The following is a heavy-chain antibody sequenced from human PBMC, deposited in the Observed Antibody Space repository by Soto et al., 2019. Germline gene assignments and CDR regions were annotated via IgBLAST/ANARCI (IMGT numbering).Heavy chain of an antibody. V-gene: IGHV1-69*13. CDR2: IIPMFGTA. CDR3: ARVLPSNYDFWSGYLGPYFDY. D-gene: IGHD3-3*01. J-gene: IGHJ4*02. Sequence: SVKVSCKASGDTFSSYAINWVRQAPGQGLEWMGGIIPMFGTANYAQKFKGRVTITAGESTSTVYMELSSLRSEDTAVYYCARVLPSNYDFWSGYLGPYFDYWGQGTLVTVSS. CDR1: GDTFSSYA.